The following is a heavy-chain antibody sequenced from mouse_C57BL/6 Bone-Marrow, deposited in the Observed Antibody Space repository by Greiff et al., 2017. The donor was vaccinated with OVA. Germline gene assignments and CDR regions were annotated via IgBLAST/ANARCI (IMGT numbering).Heavy chain of an antibody. CDR1: GYTFTDYY. J-gene: IGHJ2*01. CDR2: INPYNGGT. V-gene: IGHV1-19*01. D-gene: IGHD1-1*01. Sequence: EVKLQESGPVLVKPGASVKMSCKASGYTFTDYYMNWVKQSHGKSLEWIGVINPYNGGTSYNQKFKGKATLTVDKSSSTAYMELNSLTSEDSAVYYCARNYGSRRFFDYWGQGTTLTVSS. CDR3: ARNYGSRRFFDY.